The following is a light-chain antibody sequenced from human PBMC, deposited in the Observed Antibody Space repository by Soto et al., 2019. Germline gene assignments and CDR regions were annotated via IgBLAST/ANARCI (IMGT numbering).Light chain of an antibody. CDR2: EVN. Sequence: QSVLTQPPSASGSPGQSVSISCTGTSSDVGGYNYVSWYQQHPGKAPKLMIYEVNKRPSGVPDRFSGSKSVNTASLTVPRLQAEDEADYYCSSYAGSSNVFGTGTKVTVL. V-gene: IGLV2-8*01. CDR3: SSYAGSSNV. J-gene: IGLJ1*01. CDR1: SSDVGGYNY.